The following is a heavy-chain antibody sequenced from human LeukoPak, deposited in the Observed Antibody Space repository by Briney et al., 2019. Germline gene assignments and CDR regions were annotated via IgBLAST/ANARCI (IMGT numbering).Heavy chain of an antibody. CDR3: ATYTQNFGAPGTDY. Sequence: GGSLRLSCTVSGFTFSNYWMRWVRQAPGKGLEWVASIDKNGREKRYVDSVEGRFTISRDNAKNLVYLQMTSLGAEDTAVYYCATYTQNFGAPGTDYWGQGTLVTVSS. J-gene: IGHJ4*02. V-gene: IGHV3-7*01. D-gene: IGHD3-10*01. CDR2: IDKNGREK. CDR1: GFTFSNYW.